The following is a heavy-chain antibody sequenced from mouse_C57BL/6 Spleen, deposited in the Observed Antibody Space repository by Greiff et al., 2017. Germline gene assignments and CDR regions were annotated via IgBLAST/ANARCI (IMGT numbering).Heavy chain of an antibody. CDR3: AITTVVEGDFDV. D-gene: IGHD1-1*01. CDR1: GYAFSSSW. V-gene: IGHV1-82*01. CDR2: IYPGDGDT. J-gene: IGHJ1*03. Sequence: QVQLKQSGPELVKPGASVKISCKASGYAFSSSWMNWVKQRPGKGLEWIGRIYPGDGDTNYNGKFKGKATLTADKSSSTAYMQLSSLTSEDSAVYFCAITTVVEGDFDVWGTGTTVTVSS.